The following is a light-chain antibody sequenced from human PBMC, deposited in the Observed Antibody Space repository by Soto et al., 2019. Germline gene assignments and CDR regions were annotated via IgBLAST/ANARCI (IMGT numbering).Light chain of an antibody. J-gene: IGLJ2*01. CDR3: CSYAGSYTHVV. Sequence: TPPRSMSGSPGQSVTLSCPGNKKEIGVYNYVSWYQQHPGKAPKLMIYDVSKRPSGVPDRFSGSKSGNTASLTISGLQAEDEADYYCCSYAGSYTHVVFGGGTKVTVL. CDR1: KKEIGVYNY. CDR2: DVS. V-gene: IGLV2-11*01.